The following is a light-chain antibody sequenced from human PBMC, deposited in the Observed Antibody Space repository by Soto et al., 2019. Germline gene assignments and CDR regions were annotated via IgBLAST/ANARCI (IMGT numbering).Light chain of an antibody. CDR3: QQYGSSPQP. Sequence: EIVLTQSPGTLSLSPGERATLSCRASHSVTSNYLAWYQQKPGQAPRLLIYAASGRASGIPDRFSGSGSGTDFLLKISTLEPEEFAVYYCQQYGSSPQPFGQGNRVDIK. J-gene: IGKJ1*01. CDR2: AAS. V-gene: IGKV3-20*01. CDR1: HSVTSNY.